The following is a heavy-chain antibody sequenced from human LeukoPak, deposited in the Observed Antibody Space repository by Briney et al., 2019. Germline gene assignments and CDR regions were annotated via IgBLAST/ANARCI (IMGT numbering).Heavy chain of an antibody. D-gene: IGHD6-6*01. CDR2: ISAYNGNT. CDR1: GYTFTSYG. J-gene: IGHJ4*02. V-gene: IGHV1-18*01. Sequence: RGASVKVSCKASGYTFTSYGISWVRQAPGQGLEWMGWISAYNGNTNYAQKLQGRVTMTTDTSTSTAYMELRSLRSDDTAVYYCARVGYSSSASSNDYWGQGTLVTVSS. CDR3: ARVGYSSSASSNDY.